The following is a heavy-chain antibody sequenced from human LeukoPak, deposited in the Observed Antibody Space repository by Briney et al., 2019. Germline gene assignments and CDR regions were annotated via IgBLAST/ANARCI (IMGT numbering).Heavy chain of an antibody. J-gene: IGHJ4*02. CDR3: AREVVVAATFGY. V-gene: IGHV4-39*07. CDR2: IYYSGST. Sequence: PSETLSLTCTVSGGSISSSSYYWGWIRQPPGKGLEWIGSIYYSGSTYYNPSLKSRVTISVDTSKNQFSLKLSSVTAADTAVYYCAREVVVAATFGYWGQGTLVTVSS. D-gene: IGHD2-15*01. CDR1: GGSISSSSYY.